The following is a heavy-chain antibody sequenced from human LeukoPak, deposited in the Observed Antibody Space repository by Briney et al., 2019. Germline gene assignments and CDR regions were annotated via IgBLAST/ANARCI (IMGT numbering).Heavy chain of an antibody. V-gene: IGHV1-2*02. CDR3: ARVSEELVIDH. Sequence: ASVKVSFQASGYTFVDYYMHWVRQAPGQGREWMGWINPNSGGTNYAQKFQGRVTMTRDTSISTAYMKLSSLRSDDTAVYYCARVSEELVIDHWGQGTLVT. J-gene: IGHJ4*02. CDR1: GYTFVDYY. CDR2: INPNSGGT. D-gene: IGHD2-8*02.